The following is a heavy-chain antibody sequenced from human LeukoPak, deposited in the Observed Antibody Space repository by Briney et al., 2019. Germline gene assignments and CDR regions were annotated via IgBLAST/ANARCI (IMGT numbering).Heavy chain of an antibody. J-gene: IGHJ4*02. CDR2: INWNGGSA. Sequence: PTGGSLRLSCVASGFIFSDYSMDWVRQAPGKGLEWVCGINWNGGSAGYAASVEGRFTISRDNAKTSLYLQLNSLRVEDTAFYYCARGSSFSNYWGQGTLVTVSS. CDR3: ARGSSFSNY. CDR1: GFIFSDYS. D-gene: IGHD2-2*01. V-gene: IGHV3-20*04.